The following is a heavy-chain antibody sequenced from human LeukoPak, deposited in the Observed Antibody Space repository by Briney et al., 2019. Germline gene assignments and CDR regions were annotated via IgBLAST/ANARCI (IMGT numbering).Heavy chain of an antibody. Sequence: SETLSLTCTVSGGSISSYYWSWIRQPPGKGLEGIGYIYYSGSTNYNPSLESRVTISVDTSKNQFSLKLSSVTAADTAVYYCARALGYGPPDYWGQGTLVTVSS. J-gene: IGHJ4*02. CDR1: GGSISSYY. CDR2: IYYSGST. CDR3: ARALGYGPPDY. D-gene: IGHD6-13*01. V-gene: IGHV4-59*01.